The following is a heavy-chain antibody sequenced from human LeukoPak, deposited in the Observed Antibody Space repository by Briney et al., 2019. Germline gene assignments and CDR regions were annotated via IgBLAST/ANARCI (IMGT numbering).Heavy chain of an antibody. V-gene: IGHV3-74*03. D-gene: IGHD3-10*01. CDR1: GFTFSNYW. CDR3: ARDKKSGESSEIDY. Sequence: GGSLRLSCAASGFTFSNYWVHWVRHAPGKGLVWVSRINRDGSTTKYADSVKGRFTVSGDNAKNTLNLQMNSLRAEDTAVYYCARDKKSGESSEIDYWGQGTLVTVSS. CDR2: INRDGSTT. J-gene: IGHJ4*02.